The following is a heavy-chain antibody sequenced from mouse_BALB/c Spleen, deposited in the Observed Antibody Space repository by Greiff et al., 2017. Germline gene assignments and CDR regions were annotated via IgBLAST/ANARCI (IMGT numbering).Heavy chain of an antibody. CDR1: GFTFSSFG. Sequence: EVKLLESGGGLVQPGGSRKLSCAASGFTFSSFGMHWVRQAPEKGLEWVAYISSGGSYTYYPDSVKGRFTISRDNAKNTLYLQMSSLKSEDTAMYYCTRDQGYRYDGAWFAYWGQGTLVTVSA. CDR2: ISSGGSYT. CDR3: TRDQGYRYDGAWFAY. D-gene: IGHD2-14*01. V-gene: IGHV5-6-4*01. J-gene: IGHJ3*01.